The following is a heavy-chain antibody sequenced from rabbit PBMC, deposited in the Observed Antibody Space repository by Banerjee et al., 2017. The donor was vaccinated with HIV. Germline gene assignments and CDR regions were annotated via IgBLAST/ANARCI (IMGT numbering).Heavy chain of an antibody. D-gene: IGHD2-1*01. CDR2: IVAGSSGST. CDR1: GFTLSSYW. Sequence: QSLEESGGDLVKPGASLTLTCTASGFTLSSYWICWVRQAPGKGLEWVACIVAGSSGSTYYANWAKGRFTISKTSSTTVTLQMTSLTAADTATYFCARDQSYDDYGDFDLWGPGTLVTV. J-gene: IGHJ4*01. CDR3: ARDQSYDDYGDFDL. V-gene: IGHV1S40*01.